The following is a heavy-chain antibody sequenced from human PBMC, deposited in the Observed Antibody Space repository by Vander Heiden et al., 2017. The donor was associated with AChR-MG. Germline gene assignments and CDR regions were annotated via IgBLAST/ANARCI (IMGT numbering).Heavy chain of an antibody. J-gene: IGHJ3*02. CDR2: IIPILGTA. CDR1: GGTFSSYA. V-gene: IGHV1-69*01. Sequence: QVQLVQSGAEVNKPGSAVKVSGKASGGTFSSYAFSWVRQAPGHGLEWMGGIIPILGTANYAQTFQGRVTITADESTSTAYMELSSLRSEDTAVYYCARGVIVVVTASPNDAFDIWGQGTMVTVSS. CDR3: ARGVIVVVTASPNDAFDI. D-gene: IGHD2-21*02.